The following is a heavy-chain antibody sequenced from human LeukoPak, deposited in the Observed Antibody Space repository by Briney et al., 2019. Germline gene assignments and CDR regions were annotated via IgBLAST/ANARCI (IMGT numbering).Heavy chain of an antibody. CDR3: ARDSRMAKSFDY. Sequence: SETLSLTCAVSGGSISSSNWWSWVRQPPGKGLEWIGEIYHSGSTNYNPSLKSRVTISVDKSKNQFSLNLSSVTAADTAVYYCARDSRMAKSFDYWGQGTLVTVSS. D-gene: IGHD5-24*01. V-gene: IGHV4-4*02. CDR1: GGSISSSNW. J-gene: IGHJ4*02. CDR2: IYHSGST.